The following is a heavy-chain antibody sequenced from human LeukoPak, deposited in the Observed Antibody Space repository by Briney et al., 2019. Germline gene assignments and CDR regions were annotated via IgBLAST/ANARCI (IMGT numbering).Heavy chain of an antibody. Sequence: AETLSLTCTVSGGSISSSSYYWGWIRQPPGKGLEWIGSIYYSGSTYYNPSLKSRVTISVDTSKNQFSLKLSSVTAADTAVYYCAGQASPYYDILTGYYESPFHWGQGTLVTVSS. CDR3: AGQASPYYDILTGYYESPFH. D-gene: IGHD3-9*01. CDR2: IYYSGST. V-gene: IGHV4-39*01. J-gene: IGHJ4*02. CDR1: GGSISSSSYY.